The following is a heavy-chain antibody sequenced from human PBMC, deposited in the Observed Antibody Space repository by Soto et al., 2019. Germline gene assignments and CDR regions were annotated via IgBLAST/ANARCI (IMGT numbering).Heavy chain of an antibody. V-gene: IGHV4-4*02. J-gene: IGHJ4*02. CDR2: IYHSGST. Sequence: QVQLQESGPGLVKPSGTLSLTCAVSSGSISSSNWWSWVRQPPGKGLEWIGEIYHSGSTNYNPSLKSRVTISVDKSKNQCSLKLSSVTAADTAVYYCARRGGYCSSTSCVDFDYWGQGTLVTVSS. D-gene: IGHD2-2*01. CDR1: SGSISSSNW. CDR3: ARRGGYCSSTSCVDFDY.